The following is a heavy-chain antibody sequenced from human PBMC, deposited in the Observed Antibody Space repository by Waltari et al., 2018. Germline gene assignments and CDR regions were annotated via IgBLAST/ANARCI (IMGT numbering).Heavy chain of an antibody. CDR2: IHPSGTT. Sequence: QVQLQESGPGLVTPSGTLSLTCAVSGVSISSSNWWSWVRQPPGKGLEWLGEIHPSGTTNYNPSRNGRVTISVDNSKNQFSLKLGSVTAADTAVYYCARDRGLRGGYDSWGQGTLVTVSS. D-gene: IGHD5-12*01. CDR1: GVSISSSNW. CDR3: ARDRGLRGGYDS. J-gene: IGHJ5*02. V-gene: IGHV4-4*02.